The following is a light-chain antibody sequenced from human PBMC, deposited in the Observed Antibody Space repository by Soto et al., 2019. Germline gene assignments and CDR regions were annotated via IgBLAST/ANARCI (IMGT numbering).Light chain of an antibody. CDR2: EVS. J-gene: IGLJ7*01. CDR3: SSHGGSKPFYV. V-gene: IGLV2-14*01. Sequence: QSVLTQPASVSGSPGQSITISCTGTSSDVGAYNFVSWYQQHPGKAPKLIIHEVSNRPSGVSNRFSGSKSGNTASLTISGLQAEDEADYYCSSHGGSKPFYVFGSGTQLTVL. CDR1: SSDVGAYNF.